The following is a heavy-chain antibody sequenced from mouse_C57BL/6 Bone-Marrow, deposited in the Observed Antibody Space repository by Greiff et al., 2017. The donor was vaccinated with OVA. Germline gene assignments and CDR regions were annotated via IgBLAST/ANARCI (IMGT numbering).Heavy chain of an antibody. D-gene: IGHD2-2*01. CDR3: ARVYYGYDVDY. Sequence: VQLQQPGAELVKPGASVKLSCKASGYTFTSYWMQWVKQRPGQGLEWIGEIDPADSYTNSNQKFKGKATLTVDTSSSTAYMQLSSLTSEDSAVYYCARVYYGYDVDYWGQGTSVTVSS. J-gene: IGHJ4*01. V-gene: IGHV1-50*01. CDR1: GYTFTSYW. CDR2: IDPADSYT.